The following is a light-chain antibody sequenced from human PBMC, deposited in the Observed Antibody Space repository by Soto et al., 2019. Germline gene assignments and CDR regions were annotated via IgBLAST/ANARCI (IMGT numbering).Light chain of an antibody. CDR3: SSYTSSSTLTYV. Sequence: QSALTQPASVSGSPGQSITISCTGTSSDVGGYNYVSWYQQHPGKAPKLMIYEVSNRPSGVSNRSSGSTSGNTASLPISGLQAEHEADYYCSSYTSSSTLTYVFGTGTKLTVL. V-gene: IGLV2-14*01. J-gene: IGLJ1*01. CDR1: SSDVGGYNY. CDR2: EVS.